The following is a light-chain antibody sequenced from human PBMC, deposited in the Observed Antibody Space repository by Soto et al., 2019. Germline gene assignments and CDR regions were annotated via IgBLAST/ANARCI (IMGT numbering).Light chain of an antibody. CDR3: QQYSTYWYT. CDR1: ESISGW. Sequence: DIQMTQSPSTLTASVGDRVTITCRASESISGWLAWYQQKPGEPPKLLIYGASSLESGVPSRFSGTGSGTEFTLTISSLQPDDIATYYCQQYSTYWYTFGQGTKLEIK. J-gene: IGKJ2*01. CDR2: GAS. V-gene: IGKV1-5*01.